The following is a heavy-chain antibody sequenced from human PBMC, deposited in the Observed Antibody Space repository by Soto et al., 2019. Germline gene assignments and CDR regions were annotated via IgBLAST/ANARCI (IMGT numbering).Heavy chain of an antibody. CDR3: SKAMIGSYDSDAFDI. CDR2: ISYDESTT. J-gene: IGHJ3*02. V-gene: IGHV3-30*18. Sequence: GGSLRLSCAASGFSFSRYGIHWVRQAPGKGLEWVAVISYDESTTFYADSVKGRFTISRDNSKNTLFLQMNSLRPEDTAVYYCSKAMIGSYDSDAFDIWGQGTMVTVSS. CDR1: GFSFSRYG. D-gene: IGHD3-22*01.